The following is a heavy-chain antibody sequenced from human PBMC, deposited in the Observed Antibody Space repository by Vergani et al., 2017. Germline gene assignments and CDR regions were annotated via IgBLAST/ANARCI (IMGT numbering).Heavy chain of an antibody. CDR1: GFTFTSSA. CDR3: ATSYCSSKSCYYSLFDY. Sequence: QMQLVQSGPEVKKPGTSVKVSCKASGFTFTSSAVQWVRQARGQRLEWIGWIVVGSGNTNYAQKFQERVTNTRDMSTSTAYMELSSLRSEDTAVYYCATSYCSSKSCYYSLFDYWGQGTLVTVSS. D-gene: IGHD2-2*01. J-gene: IGHJ4*02. V-gene: IGHV1-58*01. CDR2: IVVGSGNT.